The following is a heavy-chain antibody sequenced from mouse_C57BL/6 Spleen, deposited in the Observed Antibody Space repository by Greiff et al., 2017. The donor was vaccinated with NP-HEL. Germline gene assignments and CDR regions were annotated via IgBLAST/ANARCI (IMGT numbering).Heavy chain of an antibody. J-gene: IGHJ3*01. V-gene: IGHV14-1*01. CDR3: TTEDSGPWFAY. CDR1: GFTIKDYY. Sequence: EVQLQQSGAELVRPGASVKLPCTASGFTIKDYYMHWVKQRPEQGLEWIGRIDPEDGDTEYAPKFQGKATMTADTSSNTAYLQLSSLTSEDTAVYYCTTEDSGPWFAYWGQGTLVTVSA. CDR2: IDPEDGDT. D-gene: IGHD3-2*02.